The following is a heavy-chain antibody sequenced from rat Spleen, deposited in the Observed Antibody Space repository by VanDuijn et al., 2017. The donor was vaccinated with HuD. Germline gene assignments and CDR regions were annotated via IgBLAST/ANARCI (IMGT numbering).Heavy chain of an antibody. J-gene: IGHJ3*01. CDR2: VWYDGGT. V-gene: IGHV2-63*01. Sequence: QVQLRETGPGLVQPSETLSLTCTVSGFSLTRYSVNWVRQPSGKGPEWMGRVWYDGGTAYSSPLKSRLSINRDTSKNQVFLKMNSLQTDDTGTDYCTRDTMEGWFAYWGQGTLVTVSS. CDR1: GFSLTRYS. D-gene: IGHD1-11*01. CDR3: TRDTMEGWFAY.